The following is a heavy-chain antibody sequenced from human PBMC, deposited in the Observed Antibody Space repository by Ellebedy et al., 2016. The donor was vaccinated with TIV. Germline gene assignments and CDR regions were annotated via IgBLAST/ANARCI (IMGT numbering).Heavy chain of an antibody. V-gene: IGHV4-39*07. CDR3: ARGPSSSWYKG. Sequence: GSLRLXCTVSGGSISSSSYYWGWIRQPPGKGLEWIGSIYYSGSTYYNPSLKSRVTISVDRSKNQFSLKLSSVTAADTAVYYCARGPSSSWYKGWGQGTLVTVSS. D-gene: IGHD6-13*01. J-gene: IGHJ4*02. CDR2: IYYSGST. CDR1: GGSISSSSYY.